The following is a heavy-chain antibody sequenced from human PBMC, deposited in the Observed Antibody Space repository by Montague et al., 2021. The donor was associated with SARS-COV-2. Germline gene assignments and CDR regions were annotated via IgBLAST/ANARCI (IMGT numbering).Heavy chain of an antibody. CDR2: IFYSGST. D-gene: IGHD3-10*01. J-gene: IGHJ4*02. V-gene: IGHV4-39*01. Sequence: SETRSLTCTVSGGSISSSSYYWGWVRQPPGKGLEWIGSIFYSGSTDYNPSLKSRVTISVDTSKNQFSLKPSSVTAADTAVYYCASMVRAQVYYFDYWGQGTLVTVSS. CDR3: ASMVRAQVYYFDY. CDR1: GGSISSSSYY.